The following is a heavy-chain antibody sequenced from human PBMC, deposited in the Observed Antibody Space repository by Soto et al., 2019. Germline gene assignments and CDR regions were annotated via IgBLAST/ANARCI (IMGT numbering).Heavy chain of an antibody. D-gene: IGHD3-3*01. CDR1: GFTFSSYG. CDR3: ARETVEWLLSWFDY. CDR2: IWYDGSNK. J-gene: IGHJ5*01. V-gene: IGHV3-33*01. Sequence: GGSLRLSCAASGFTFSSYGMHWVRQAPGKGLEWVAVIWYDGSNKYYADSVKGRFTISRDNSKNTLYLQMNSLRAEDTAVYYCARETVEWLLSWFDYWGQGTLVTVSS.